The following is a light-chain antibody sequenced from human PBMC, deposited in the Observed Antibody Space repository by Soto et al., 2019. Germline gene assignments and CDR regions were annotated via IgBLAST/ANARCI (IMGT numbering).Light chain of an antibody. Sequence: QSLLTQPPSVSASPGQKVTISCSGSSSNIGGNSVSWYKQLPGTARKLLIYDDDKRPSGIPDRFSGSKSGTSATMGITGFQTGDEADYYCGSWDSSLSDYVFATGTKATV. J-gene: IGLJ1*01. CDR3: GSWDSSLSDYV. CDR1: SSNIGGNS. CDR2: DDD. V-gene: IGLV1-51*01.